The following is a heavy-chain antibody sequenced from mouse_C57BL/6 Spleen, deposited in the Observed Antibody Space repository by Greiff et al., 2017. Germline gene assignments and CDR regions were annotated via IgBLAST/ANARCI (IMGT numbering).Heavy chain of an antibody. Sequence: EVHLVESGPGLVKPSQSLSLTCSVTGYSITSGYYWNWIRQFPGNKLEWMGYISYDGSNNYNPSLKNRISITRDTSKKQFFLKLNSVTTEDTATYYCAREGYGSRGAMDYWGQGTSVTVSS. CDR2: ISYDGSN. D-gene: IGHD1-1*01. V-gene: IGHV3-6*01. J-gene: IGHJ4*01. CDR1: GYSITSGYY. CDR3: AREGYGSRGAMDY.